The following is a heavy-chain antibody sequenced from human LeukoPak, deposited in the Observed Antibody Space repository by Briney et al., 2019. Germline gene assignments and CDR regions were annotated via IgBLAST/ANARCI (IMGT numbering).Heavy chain of an antibody. CDR1: GGTFSSYT. Sequence: SVKVSCKASGGTFSSYTISWVRQAPGQGLEWMGRIIPILGMANYAQKFQGRVTITADKSTSTAYMELSSLRSEDTAVYYCASSGGVTISLGYWGQGTLATVSS. J-gene: IGHJ4*02. D-gene: IGHD3-3*01. V-gene: IGHV1-69*02. CDR2: IIPILGMA. CDR3: ASSGGVTISLGY.